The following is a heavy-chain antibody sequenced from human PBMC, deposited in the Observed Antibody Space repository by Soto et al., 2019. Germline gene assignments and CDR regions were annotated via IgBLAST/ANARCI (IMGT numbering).Heavy chain of an antibody. CDR2: ISGYNGKT. CDR3: VRDHYYDNSGPLDF. Sequence: VSVEVSCKASGYMFTNYGINWVRQAPGQGLEWMGWISGYNGKTKYAQKFQGRVSLTTDKSTTTAYMELRSLRSDDTAIYYCVRDHYYDNSGPLDFWGQGTLVTVSS. V-gene: IGHV1-18*01. CDR1: GYMFTNYG. D-gene: IGHD3-22*01. J-gene: IGHJ4*02.